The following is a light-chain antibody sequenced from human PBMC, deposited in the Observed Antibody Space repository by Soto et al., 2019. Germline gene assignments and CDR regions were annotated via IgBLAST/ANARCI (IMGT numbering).Light chain of an antibody. CDR2: DAS. V-gene: IGKV1-5*01. CDR1: QSISSW. Sequence: IQMTQSPSSLSASVGDRVTITCRASQSISSWLAWYQQKPGKAPKLLIYDASSLESGVPSRFSGDGSGTEFTLTISSLQPEDSATYYCQQYNSYSSFGPGTKVDIK. CDR3: QQYNSYSS. J-gene: IGKJ3*01.